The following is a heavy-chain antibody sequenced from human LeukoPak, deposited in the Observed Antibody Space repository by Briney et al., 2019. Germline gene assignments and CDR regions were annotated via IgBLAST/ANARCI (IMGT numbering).Heavy chain of an antibody. CDR3: AREYGSGSYTGIDY. CDR1: DFTFSNYG. D-gene: IGHD3-10*01. V-gene: IGHV1-18*01. J-gene: IGHJ4*02. Sequence: SVKLSCKASDFTFSNYGFNLVRQAPAQGLEWMEVISAYNDHRNYAQELQGRVTMTTDTSTNTGYMELRSLRSDDTAVYYCAREYGSGSYTGIDYWGQGTLVTVSS. CDR2: ISAYNDHR.